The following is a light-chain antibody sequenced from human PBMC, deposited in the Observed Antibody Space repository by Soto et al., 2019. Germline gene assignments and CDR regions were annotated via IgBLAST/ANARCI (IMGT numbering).Light chain of an antibody. Sequence: DIQMTQSRSTLSSSIGDIVTITCRASQNINNWIAWYQQKPGKAPKFLIYDASTLESGVPSRFSGSGFGTEFSLTISSLQPDDFGSYYCQHTRTFGQGTKVDIK. CDR1: QNINNW. V-gene: IGKV1-5*01. CDR3: QHTRT. J-gene: IGKJ1*01. CDR2: DAS.